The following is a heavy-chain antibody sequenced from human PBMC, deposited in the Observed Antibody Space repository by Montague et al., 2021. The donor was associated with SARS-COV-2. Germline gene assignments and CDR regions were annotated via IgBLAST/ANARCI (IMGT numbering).Heavy chain of an antibody. D-gene: IGHD3-10*01. J-gene: IGHJ6*02. Sequence: SLRLSCSASGFTFSSYSMNWVRQAPGKGLEWVSSISSSSSSIYYADSVKGRFTISRDNAKNSLYLQMNSLRAEDTAVYYCAREAIVRGFDYYGMDVWGQGTTVTVSS. CDR1: GFTFSSYS. CDR3: AREAIVRGFDYYGMDV. CDR2: ISSSSSSI. V-gene: IGHV3-21*01.